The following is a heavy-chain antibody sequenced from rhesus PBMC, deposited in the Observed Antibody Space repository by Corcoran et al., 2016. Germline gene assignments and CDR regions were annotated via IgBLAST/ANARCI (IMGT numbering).Heavy chain of an antibody. CDR3: ARAGITIFDRALDY. V-gene: IGHV4-81*01. J-gene: IGHJ4*01. CDR2: IHGNIAGT. D-gene: IGHD3-3*01. CDR1: GGSISGYY. Sequence: QLQLQESGPGLVKPSETLSLTCAVPGGSISGYYWSWIRQPPGRGLEWIGNIHGNIAGTNYNPSLKSRVTISKDTSKNEFSLKVSSVTAADTAVYYCARAGITIFDRALDYWGQGVLVTVSS.